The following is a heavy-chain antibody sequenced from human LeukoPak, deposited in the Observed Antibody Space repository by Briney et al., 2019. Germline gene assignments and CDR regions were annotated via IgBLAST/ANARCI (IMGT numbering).Heavy chain of an antibody. CDR2: INPNSGGT. Sequence: ASVKVSCKASGYAFTGYYMHWVRQAPGQGLEWMGRINPNSGGTNYAQKFQGRVTMTRDTSANTAYMELSSLTTEDTAVYYCARRLYGSGNNPFDHWGQGTQVIVSS. J-gene: IGHJ4*02. CDR3: ARRLYGSGNNPFDH. V-gene: IGHV1-2*06. D-gene: IGHD3-10*01. CDR1: GYAFTGYY.